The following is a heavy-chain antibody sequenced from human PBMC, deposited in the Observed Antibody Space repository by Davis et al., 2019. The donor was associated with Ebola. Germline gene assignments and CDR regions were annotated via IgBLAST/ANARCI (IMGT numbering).Heavy chain of an antibody. CDR2: IYHSGST. V-gene: IGHV4-4*02. Sequence: SETLSLTCAVSGGSISSSNWWNWVRQPPGKGLEWIVEIYHSGSTNYNPSLKSRVTISVDTSKNQFSLKLSSVTAADTAVYYCARHGVAVAGTFLVWFDPWGQGTLVTVSS. D-gene: IGHD6-19*01. J-gene: IGHJ5*02. CDR3: ARHGVAVAGTFLVWFDP. CDR1: GGSISSSNW.